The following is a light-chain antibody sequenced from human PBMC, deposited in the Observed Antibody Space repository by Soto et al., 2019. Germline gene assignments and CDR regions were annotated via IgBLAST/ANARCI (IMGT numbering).Light chain of an antibody. CDR1: QSISIG. CDR3: QQYQSFPYT. Sequence: DIQMTQSPSTLSASVGDRVTITCRASQSISIGLAWYQQKPGKAPNLLIYKASRLESGVPSRFSGSGSGTEFTLTISSLQPDDFATYYCQQYQSFPYTFGRGPRWRSN. V-gene: IGKV1-5*03. J-gene: IGKJ2*01. CDR2: KAS.